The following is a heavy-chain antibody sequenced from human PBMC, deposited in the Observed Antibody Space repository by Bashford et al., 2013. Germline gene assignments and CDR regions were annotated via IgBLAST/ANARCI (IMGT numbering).Heavy chain of an antibody. CDR2: ISSSSSYI. Sequence: VRQAPGKGLEWVSSISSSSSYIYYADSVKGRVTISRDNAKNTLYLQMNSLRAEDTAVYYCVTSLILLNGDSSGYRPLDIWGQGAMVTVSS. V-gene: IGHV3-21*01. CDR3: VTSLILLNGDSSGYRPLDI. D-gene: IGHD3-22*01. J-gene: IGHJ3*02.